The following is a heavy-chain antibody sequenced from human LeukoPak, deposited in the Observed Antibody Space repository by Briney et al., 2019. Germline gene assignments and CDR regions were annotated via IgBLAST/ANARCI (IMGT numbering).Heavy chain of an antibody. CDR1: GGTFSSYA. CDR3: AREVGRGFDY. Sequence: GASVKVSCKASGGTFSSYAISWVRQAPGQGLEWMGGIIPIFGTANYAQKFQGRVTITADESTSTAYMELSSPRSEDTAVYYCAREVGRGFDYWGQGTLVTVSS. CDR2: IIPIFGTA. J-gene: IGHJ4*02. D-gene: IGHD1-26*01. V-gene: IGHV1-69*13.